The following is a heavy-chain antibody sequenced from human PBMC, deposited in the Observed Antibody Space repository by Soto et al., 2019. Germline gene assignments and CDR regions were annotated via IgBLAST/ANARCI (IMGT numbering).Heavy chain of an antibody. CDR2: VKSKADGGTI. Sequence: GGSLRLSCAASGFTFSDYYMSWIRQAPGKGLEWIGRVKSKADGGTIDYFAPVRGRFLVSRDDSKNVLYLQMDRLEAADTGVYYCTGGFYNSGGVDSWGRGTQVTSPQ. CDR1: GFTFSDYY. CDR3: TGGFYNSGGVDS. V-gene: IGHV3-15*01. J-gene: IGHJ4*01. D-gene: IGHD2-8*02.